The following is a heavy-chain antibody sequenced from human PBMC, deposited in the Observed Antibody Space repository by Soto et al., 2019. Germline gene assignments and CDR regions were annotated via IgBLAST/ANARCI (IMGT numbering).Heavy chain of an antibody. CDR3: ARDCWTGTTTFPSWFDP. V-gene: IGHV1-2*02. D-gene: IGHD1-7*01. CDR1: GYTFTGYY. Sequence: GASVKVSCKASGYTFTGYYMHWVRQAPGQGLEWMGWINPNSGGTNYAQKFQGRVTMTRDTSISTAYMELSRLRSDDTAVYYCARDCWTGTTTFPSWFDPWGQGTLVTVSS. CDR2: INPNSGGT. J-gene: IGHJ5*02.